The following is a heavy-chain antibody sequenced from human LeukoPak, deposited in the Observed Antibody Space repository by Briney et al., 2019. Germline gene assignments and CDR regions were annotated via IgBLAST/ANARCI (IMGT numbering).Heavy chain of an antibody. CDR1: GVSISSYY. CDR3: ARSALDTSGSYYNPQPFDY. V-gene: IGHV4-59*01. D-gene: IGHD3-10*01. CDR2: SYYSGST. Sequence: SETLSLTCTVSGVSISSYYWSWIRQPPGKGREWTGDSYYSGSTNYRPHLRSPVTISVDTSKSQFSLKLTSVTAADTAVYYCARSALDTSGSYYNPQPFDYWGQGTLVTVSS. J-gene: IGHJ4*02.